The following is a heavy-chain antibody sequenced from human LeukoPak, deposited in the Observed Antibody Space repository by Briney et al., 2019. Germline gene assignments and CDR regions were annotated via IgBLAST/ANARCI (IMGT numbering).Heavy chain of an antibody. CDR2: INPSDVST. CDR1: GYTFTSYY. D-gene: IGHD1-26*01. CDR3: ARAGGSYYRPYYFDY. Sequence: ASVKVSCKASGYTFTSYYMHWVRQAPGQGLEWMGMINPSDVSTNYAQKLQGRVTMTTDTSTSTAYMELRSLRSDDTAVYYCARAGGSYYRPYYFDYWGQGTLVTVSS. J-gene: IGHJ4*02. V-gene: IGHV1-46*01.